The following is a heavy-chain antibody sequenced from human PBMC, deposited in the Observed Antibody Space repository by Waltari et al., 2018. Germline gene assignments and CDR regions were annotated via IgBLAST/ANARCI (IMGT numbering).Heavy chain of an antibody. J-gene: IGHJ4*02. D-gene: IGHD1-26*01. CDR1: GLPLRNYP. CDR3: AKSMKKVGATECDV. V-gene: IGHV3-30*18. Sequence: QVHLEVSGGGVVQPGASLRLSCAASGLPLRNYPVHWVRQAPGKGLDWVAVISYDGTYTYYADSVKGRFTISRDNSENTAYLQMHSLRADDTAIYYCAKSMKKVGATECDVWGQGVLVTVSS. CDR2: ISYDGTYT.